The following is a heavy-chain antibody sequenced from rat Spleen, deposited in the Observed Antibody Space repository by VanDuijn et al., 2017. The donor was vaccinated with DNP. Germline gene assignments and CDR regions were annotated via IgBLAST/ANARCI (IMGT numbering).Heavy chain of an antibody. CDR2: ISYDGSRT. Sequence: EVQLVESGGNLVQPGRSQKLSCAASGFTFSDHAMAWVRQAPKKGLEWVATISYDGSRTYYRDSVKGRFTISRDNAKSTLYLQMDSLRSEDTATYFCARHDLHWLWFDYWGQGVMVTVSS. J-gene: IGHJ2*01. D-gene: IGHD1-1*01. CDR1: GFTFSDHA. CDR3: ARHDLHWLWFDY. V-gene: IGHV5-17*01.